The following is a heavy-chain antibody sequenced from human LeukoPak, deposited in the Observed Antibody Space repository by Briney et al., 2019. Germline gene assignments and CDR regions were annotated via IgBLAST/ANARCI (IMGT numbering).Heavy chain of an antibody. J-gene: IGHJ4*02. Sequence: PGGSLRLSCAASGFTVSKTYMNWVRQSPGKGLEWVSVIYTGGDTYYADSVKGRFTISRDNFNNTLYLQMNSLRAEDTAVYYCAKGGCSGGSCYSDYWGQGTLVTVSS. CDR1: GFTVSKTY. CDR3: AKGGCSGGSCYSDY. V-gene: IGHV3-53*01. CDR2: IYTGGDT. D-gene: IGHD2-15*01.